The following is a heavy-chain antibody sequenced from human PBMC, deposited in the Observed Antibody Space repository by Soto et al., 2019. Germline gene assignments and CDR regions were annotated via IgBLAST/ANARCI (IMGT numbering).Heavy chain of an antibody. V-gene: IGHV3-21*01. D-gene: IGHD3-9*01. CDR2: ISGSSSYI. J-gene: IGHJ4*02. CDR3: ARSYDILTGYSGFDY. CDR1: GFTFSRYS. Sequence: EVQLVESGGGLVKPGGSPRLSCAASGFTFSRYSMNWVRQAPGKGLEWVSSISGSSSYIYYADSVKGRFTISRDNAKNSLYLQMNSLRAEDTAVYYCARSYDILTGYSGFDYWGQGTLVTVSS.